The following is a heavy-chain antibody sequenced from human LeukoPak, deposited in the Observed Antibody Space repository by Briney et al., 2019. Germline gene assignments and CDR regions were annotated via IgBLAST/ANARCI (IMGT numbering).Heavy chain of an antibody. CDR1: GYSFTSYW. V-gene: IGHV5-51*01. CDR2: IYPGDSDT. D-gene: IGHD6-19*01. CDR3: ASSPAVAGDVGAFDI. Sequence: GESLQISCKGSGYSFTSYWIGWVRQMPGKGLEWMGIIYPGDSDTRYSPSFQGQVTISADKSISTAYLQWSSLKASDTAMYYCASSPAVAGDVGAFDIWGQGTMVTVSS. J-gene: IGHJ3*02.